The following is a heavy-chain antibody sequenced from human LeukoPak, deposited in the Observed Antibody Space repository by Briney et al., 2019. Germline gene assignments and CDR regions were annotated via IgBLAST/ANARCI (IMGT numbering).Heavy chain of an antibody. D-gene: IGHD6-6*01. CDR3: ARGRAARLYNWFDP. V-gene: IGHV1-69*04. J-gene: IGHJ5*02. CDR2: IIPILGIA. CDR1: GGTFSSYA. Sequence: ASMKVSCKASGGTFSSYAISWVRQAPGQGLEWMGRIIPILGIANYAQKFQGRVTMTTDTSTSTAYMELRSLRSDDTAVYYCARGRAARLYNWFDPWGQGTLVTVSS.